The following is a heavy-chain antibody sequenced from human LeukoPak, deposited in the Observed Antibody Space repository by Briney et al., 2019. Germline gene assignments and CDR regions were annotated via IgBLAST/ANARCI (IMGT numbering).Heavy chain of an antibody. Sequence: GGSLRLSCATSGFIFSNYWMSWVRQAPGKGLEWVANIKQDGSETYYVDSVKGRFTISRDDAKNSLYLQMNSLRAEDTAVYYCARGEYGSGSYHIDYWGQGTLVTVSS. CDR1: GFIFSNYW. D-gene: IGHD3-10*01. CDR3: ARGEYGSGSYHIDY. V-gene: IGHV3-7*01. J-gene: IGHJ4*02. CDR2: IKQDGSET.